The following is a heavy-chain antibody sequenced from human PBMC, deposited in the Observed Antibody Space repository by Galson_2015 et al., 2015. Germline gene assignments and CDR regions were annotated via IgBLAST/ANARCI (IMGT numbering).Heavy chain of an antibody. CDR3: TTSGIAAAGTAY. Sequence: SLRLSCAASGFTFSNAWMSWVRQAPGKGLEWVGRIKSKTDGGTTDYAAPVKGRFTIPRDDSKNTLYLQMNSLKTEDTAVYYCTTSGIAAAGTAYWGQGTLVTVSS. CDR2: IKSKTDGGTT. CDR1: GFTFSNAW. D-gene: IGHD6-13*01. V-gene: IGHV3-15*01. J-gene: IGHJ4*02.